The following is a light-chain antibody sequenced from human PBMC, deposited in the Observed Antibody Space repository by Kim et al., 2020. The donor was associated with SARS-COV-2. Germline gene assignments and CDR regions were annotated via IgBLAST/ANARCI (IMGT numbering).Light chain of an antibody. CDR2: DVS. J-gene: IGLJ3*02. Sequence: QSVLTQPASVSGSPGQSITISCTGTSSDLGGYAYVSWYQQHPDKAPKLIIYDVSRRPSGVSNRFSASKSGNTASLTISGLQAEDEADYYCSSYTTYTTWVFGGGTQLTVL. V-gene: IGLV2-14*03. CDR1: SSDLGGYAY. CDR3: SSYTTYTTWV.